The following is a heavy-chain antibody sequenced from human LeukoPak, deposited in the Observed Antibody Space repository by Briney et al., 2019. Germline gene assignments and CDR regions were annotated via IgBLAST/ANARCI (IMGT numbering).Heavy chain of an antibody. CDR2: INHSGST. J-gene: IGHJ4*02. D-gene: IGHD1-1*01. CDR1: GGSFSGYY. V-gene: IGHV4-34*01. Sequence: SEALSLTCAVYGGSFSGYYWSWIRQPPGKGLEWIGEINHSGSTNYNPSLKSRVTISVDTSKNQFSLKLSSVTAADTAVYYCARGTGQAEYFDYWGQGTLVTVSS. CDR3: ARGTGQAEYFDY.